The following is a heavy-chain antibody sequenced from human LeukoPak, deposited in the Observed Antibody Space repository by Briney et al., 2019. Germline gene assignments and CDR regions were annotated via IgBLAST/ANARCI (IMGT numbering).Heavy chain of an antibody. CDR2: IYYSGST. J-gene: IGHJ4*02. D-gene: IGHD1-14*01. CDR1: GGSISSSSYY. Sequence: SETLSLTCTVSGGSISSSSYYWGWIRQPPGKGLEWIGSIYYSGSTYYNPSLKSRVTISVDTSKSRFSLKLSSVTAADTAVYYCANLSPNLDYWGQGTLVTVSS. V-gene: IGHV4-39*01. CDR3: ANLSPNLDY.